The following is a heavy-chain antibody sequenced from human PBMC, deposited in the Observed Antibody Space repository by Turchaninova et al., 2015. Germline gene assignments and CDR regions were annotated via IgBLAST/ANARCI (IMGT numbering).Heavy chain of an antibody. Sequence: QVQLQESGPGLVKPSETLSLTCAVSGYSLSRGFCWGWIRQPPGKGRVWIGGISHSGSTYYNPSLNSRVTISLDTSKNQFSLELSSVTAADTAVYYCARRGYSSGWSYDYWGQGNLVTVSS. CDR2: ISHSGST. D-gene: IGHD6-19*01. CDR3: ARRGYSSGWSYDY. V-gene: IGHV4-38-2*01. CDR1: GYSLSRGFC. J-gene: IGHJ4*02.